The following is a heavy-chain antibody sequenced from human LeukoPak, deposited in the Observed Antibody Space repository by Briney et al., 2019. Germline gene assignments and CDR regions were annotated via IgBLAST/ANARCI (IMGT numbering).Heavy chain of an antibody. J-gene: IGHJ4*02. Sequence: GGSLRLSCAASGLTFSSYAMSWVRQAPGKGLEWVSAISGSGGSTYYADSVKGQFTISRDNSKNTLYLQMNSLRAEDTAVHYCAKDRGYSYGISEYWGQGTLVTVSS. V-gene: IGHV3-23*01. CDR1: GLTFSSYA. D-gene: IGHD5-18*01. CDR2: ISGSGGST. CDR3: AKDRGYSYGISEY.